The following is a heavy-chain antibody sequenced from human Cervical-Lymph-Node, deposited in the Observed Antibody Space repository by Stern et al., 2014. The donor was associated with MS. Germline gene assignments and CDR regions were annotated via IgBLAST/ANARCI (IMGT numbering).Heavy chain of an antibody. V-gene: IGHV3-23*04. CDR3: AKSRGGYDILTGYAYYFDY. D-gene: IGHD3-9*01. CDR2: ISGSGGST. Sequence: EVQLVESGGGLVQPGGSLRLSCAASGFTFSSYAMSWVRQAPGKGLEWVSAISGSGGSTYYADSVKGRFTISRDNSKNTLYLQMNSLRAEDTAVYYCAKSRGGYDILTGYAYYFDYWGQGTLVTVSS. J-gene: IGHJ4*02. CDR1: GFTFSSYA.